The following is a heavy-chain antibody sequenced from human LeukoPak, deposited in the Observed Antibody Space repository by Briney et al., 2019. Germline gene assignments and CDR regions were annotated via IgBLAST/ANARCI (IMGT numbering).Heavy chain of an antibody. CDR2: INPNSGGT. V-gene: IGHV1-2*04. J-gene: IGHJ4*02. CDR1: GYTFTGYY. CDR3: AREIGSYGAKHYDY. Sequence: ASVKVSCKASGYTFTGYYMHWVRQAPGQGLEWMGWINPNSGGTNYAQKFQGWVTMTRDTSISTAYMELSRLRSDDTAVYHCAREIGSYGAKHYDYWGQGTLVTVSS. D-gene: IGHD5-18*01.